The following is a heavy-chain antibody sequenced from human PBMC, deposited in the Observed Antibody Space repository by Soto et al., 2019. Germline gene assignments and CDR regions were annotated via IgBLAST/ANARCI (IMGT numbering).Heavy chain of an antibody. D-gene: IGHD2-15*01. Sequence: PSETLSLTCTVSGGSISSYYWSWIRQPPGKGLEWVGYIYYSGSTNYNPSLKSRVTISVDTSKNQFSLKLSSVTAADTAVYYCAGRLVAATRPPFDPRGQGTLVTVSS. CDR1: GGSISSYY. CDR3: AGRLVAATRPPFDP. V-gene: IGHV4-59*01. CDR2: IYYSGST. J-gene: IGHJ5*02.